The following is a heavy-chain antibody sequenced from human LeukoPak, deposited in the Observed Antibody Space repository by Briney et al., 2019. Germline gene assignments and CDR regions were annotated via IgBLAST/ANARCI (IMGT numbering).Heavy chain of an antibody. V-gene: IGHV3-48*03. CDR3: ARSNFYDSSGWGY. Sequence: GGSLRLSCAASGFTFSSYEMNWVRQAPGKGLEWVSYISSSGSTIYYADSVKGRFTISRDNAKNSLYLQMNSLRAEDTAVYYCARSNFYDSSGWGYWGQGTLITVSS. CDR1: GFTFSSYE. D-gene: IGHD3-22*01. J-gene: IGHJ4*02. CDR2: ISSSGSTI.